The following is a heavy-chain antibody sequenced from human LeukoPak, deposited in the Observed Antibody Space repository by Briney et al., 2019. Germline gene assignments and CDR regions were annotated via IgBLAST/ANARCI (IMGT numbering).Heavy chain of an antibody. V-gene: IGHV4-34*01. CDR1: GGSFSGYY. Sequence: SETLSLTCAVYGGSFSGYYWSWIRQPPGKGLEWIGEINHSGSTNYNPSLKSRVTISVDKSKNQFSLKLSSVTAADTAVYYCARSDYSNYYYYMDVWGKGTTVTVSS. D-gene: IGHD4-11*01. CDR2: INHSGST. J-gene: IGHJ6*03. CDR3: ARSDYSNYYYYMDV.